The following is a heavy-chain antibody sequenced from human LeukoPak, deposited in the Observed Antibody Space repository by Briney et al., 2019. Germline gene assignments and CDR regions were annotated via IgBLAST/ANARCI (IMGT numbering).Heavy chain of an antibody. Sequence: PGGSLRLSCAASGFTFSSYAMHWVRQAPGKGLEWVAVISYDGSNKYYADSVKGRFTIPRDNSKNTLYLQMNSLRAEDTAVYYCARDNGLRFLEWLLWGAFDIWGQGTMVTVSS. D-gene: IGHD3-3*01. J-gene: IGHJ3*02. CDR3: ARDNGLRFLEWLLWGAFDI. CDR1: GFTFSSYA. V-gene: IGHV3-30*04. CDR2: ISYDGSNK.